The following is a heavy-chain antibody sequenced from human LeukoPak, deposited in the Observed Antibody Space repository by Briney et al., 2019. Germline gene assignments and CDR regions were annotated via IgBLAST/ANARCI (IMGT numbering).Heavy chain of an antibody. CDR2: IIPFLDTS. CDR3: ARAQAGNYDWPLDL. D-gene: IGHD5-12*01. J-gene: IGHJ5*02. V-gene: IGHV1-69*05. Sequence: SVKVSCKPSGGTFSKYALSWVRQAPGQGLEWMGAIIPFLDTSNYPPKFQDRVTITTDESTSTAYMDLSSLRSDDTAVYYCARAQAGNYDWPLDLWGQGTLVTVSS. CDR1: GGTFSKYA.